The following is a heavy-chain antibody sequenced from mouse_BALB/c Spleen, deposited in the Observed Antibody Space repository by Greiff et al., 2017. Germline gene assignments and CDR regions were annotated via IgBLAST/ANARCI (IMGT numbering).Heavy chain of an antibody. CDR3: ARHGNYVY. V-gene: IGHV5-9*03. CDR1: GFTFSSYT. CDR2: ISSGGGNT. D-gene: IGHD2-1*01. J-gene: IGHJ3*01. Sequence: EVMLVESGGGLVKPGGSLKLSCAASGFTFSSYTMSWVRQTPEKRLEWVATISSGGGNTYYPDSVKGRFTISRDNAKNNLYLQMSSLRSEDTALYYCARHGNYVYWGQGTLVTVSA.